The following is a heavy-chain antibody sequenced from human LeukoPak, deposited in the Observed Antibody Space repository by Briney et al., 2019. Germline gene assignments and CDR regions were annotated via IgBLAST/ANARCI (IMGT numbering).Heavy chain of an antibody. D-gene: IGHD2-15*01. V-gene: IGHV4-4*02. CDR1: GAPISSNNW. J-gene: IGHJ4*02. CDR3: ARVRRRAANDY. CDR2: IYHSGST. Sequence: SETLSLTCAVSGAPISSNNWWWSWVRQPPGKGLEWIGEIYHSGSTNYNPSLKSRVTMSVDKSKNQFSLKLSSVTAADTAVYYCARVRRRAANDYWGQGTLVTVSS.